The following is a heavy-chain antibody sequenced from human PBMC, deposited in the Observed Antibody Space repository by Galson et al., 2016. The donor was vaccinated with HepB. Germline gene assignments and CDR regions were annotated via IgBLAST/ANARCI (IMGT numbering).Heavy chain of an antibody. CDR1: GFTFSPYG. Sequence: SLRLSCAASGFTFSPYGMHWVRQAPGKGLEWVAVISYDATTRYYADSVKGRFTISRDDSKNTLFLRMNSLRGEDTAVYYCAKEPAPLGAAYAGATDVWGQGTTVTISS. CDR3: AKEPAPLGAAYAGATDV. CDR2: ISYDATTR. J-gene: IGHJ6*02. V-gene: IGHV3-30*18. D-gene: IGHD1-26*01.